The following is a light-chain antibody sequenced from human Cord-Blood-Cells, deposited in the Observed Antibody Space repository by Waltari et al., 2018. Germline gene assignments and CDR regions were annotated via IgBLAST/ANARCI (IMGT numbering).Light chain of an antibody. CDR3: SSYTSSSTLE. V-gene: IGLV2-14*01. J-gene: IGLJ3*02. Sequence: QSALTQPASVSGSPGQSITISCTGTSSDVGGYNYVSLYQQHPGKAPKLMIYDVSNRPSGVSMRFSGSKSGNPASLTISGLQAEDEADYYCSSYTSSSTLEFGGGTKLTVL. CDR2: DVS. CDR1: SSDVGGYNY.